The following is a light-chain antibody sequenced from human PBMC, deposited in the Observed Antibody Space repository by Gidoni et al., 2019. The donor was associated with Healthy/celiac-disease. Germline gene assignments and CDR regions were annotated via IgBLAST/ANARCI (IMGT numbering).Light chain of an antibody. Sequence: ERGLTHSPATLHLSPGERPTLSCRASQSVSSYLAWYQQKPGQAPRLLLYDASNRATGIPARFSGSGSGTDFTLTISSLEPDDFAVYYCQQRSNWPRITFGQGTRLEIK. J-gene: IGKJ5*01. V-gene: IGKV3-11*01. CDR2: DAS. CDR1: QSVSSY. CDR3: QQRSNWPRIT.